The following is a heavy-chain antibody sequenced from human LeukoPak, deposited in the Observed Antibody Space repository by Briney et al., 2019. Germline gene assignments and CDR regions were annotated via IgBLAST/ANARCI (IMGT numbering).Heavy chain of an antibody. J-gene: IGHJ4*02. D-gene: IGHD2-21*01. CDR1: GYTFTSYA. Sequence: ASVKVSCKTSGYTFTSYAMNWVRQAPGQGLEFMGWINTGTGNPTYAQGFTGRFVFSLDTSVTTAYLQISTLRPEDTAVYYCASFGAYSFDYWDQGTLVTVSS. CDR3: ASFGAYSFDY. CDR2: INTGTGNP. V-gene: IGHV7-4-1*02.